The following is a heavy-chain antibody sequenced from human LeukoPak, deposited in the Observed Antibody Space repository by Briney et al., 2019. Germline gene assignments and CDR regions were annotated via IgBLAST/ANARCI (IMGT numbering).Heavy chain of an antibody. J-gene: IGHJ6*03. V-gene: IGHV3-66*01. CDR1: GFTVSSNY. D-gene: IGHD3-9*01. Sequence: QTGGSLRLSCAASGFTVSSNYMSWVRQAPGKGLEWVSVIYSGGSTYYADSVKGRFTISRDNSKNTLYLQMSSLRAEDTAVYYCAKGGGFDWLNYYYMDVWGKGTTVIISS. CDR2: IYSGGST. CDR3: AKGGGFDWLNYYYMDV.